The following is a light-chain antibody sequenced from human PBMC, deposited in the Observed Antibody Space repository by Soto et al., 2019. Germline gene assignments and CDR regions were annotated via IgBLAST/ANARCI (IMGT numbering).Light chain of an antibody. J-gene: IGKJ1*01. CDR1: QSVFSRFRNKNY. CDR2: WAS. V-gene: IGKV4-1*01. CDR3: QQYYTTPTWT. Sequence: DIVMTQSPDSLTLSLGERATINCKSSQSVFSRFRNKNYLGWFQQKPGQTPRLLIYWASTRESGVSDRFSGSGSGTDFTLTIDSLQAEDVAAYYCQQYYTTPTWTFGQGTKV.